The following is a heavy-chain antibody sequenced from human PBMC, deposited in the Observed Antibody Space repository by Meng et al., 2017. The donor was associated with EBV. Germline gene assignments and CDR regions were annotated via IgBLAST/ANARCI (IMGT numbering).Heavy chain of an antibody. V-gene: IGHV1-69*06. CDR3: ARAEIAAAGRLDY. Sequence: GHVGQSRAGAYKPVSSARSSFKASGGNFSSYAISWVRQAPGQGLEWMGGIIPIFGAANYAQKFQGRVTITADKSTSTAYMELSSLRSEDTAVYYCARAEIAAAGRLDYWGQGTLVTVSS. J-gene: IGHJ4*02. CDR1: GGNFSSYA. CDR2: IIPIFGAA. D-gene: IGHD6-13*01.